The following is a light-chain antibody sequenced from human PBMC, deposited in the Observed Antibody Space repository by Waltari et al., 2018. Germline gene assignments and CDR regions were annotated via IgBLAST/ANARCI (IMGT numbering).Light chain of an antibody. CDR1: NIETKS. CDR2: YDS. Sequence: SVSVAPGKTARITCGGNNIETKSVHWYQQKPGQAPILVISYDSDRPSGIPERFSGSNSGNTATLTISRVEAADEADYYCQVWDANNDPGVFGTGTEVTVL. CDR3: QVWDANNDPGV. J-gene: IGLJ1*01. V-gene: IGLV3-21*04.